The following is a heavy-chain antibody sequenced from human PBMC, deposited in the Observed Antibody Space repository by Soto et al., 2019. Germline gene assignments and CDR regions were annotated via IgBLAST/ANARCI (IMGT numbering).Heavy chain of an antibody. Sequence: GGSLRLSCAASEFTFSTYAMNWVRQAPGKGLEWLSYISSSSSTIYYADSVKGRFTISRDNAQKSLYLQINSLRDEDTAVYYCARDVGHCTQDVCIYYYGTDVWGQGTTVTVSS. V-gene: IGHV3-48*02. D-gene: IGHD2-8*01. J-gene: IGHJ6*02. CDR2: ISSSSSTI. CDR3: ARDVGHCTQDVCIYYYGTDV. CDR1: EFTFSTYA.